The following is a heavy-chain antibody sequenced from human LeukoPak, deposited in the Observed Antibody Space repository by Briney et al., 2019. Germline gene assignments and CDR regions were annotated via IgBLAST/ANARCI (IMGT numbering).Heavy chain of an antibody. CDR3: AKASWVSSTDAVR. CDR1: GFTFSSYA. J-gene: IGHJ4*02. V-gene: IGHV3-30*04. Sequence: GRSLRLSCAASGFTFSSYAMHWVRQAPGKGLEWVAVISYDGSNKYYADSVKGRFTISRDNSKNTLYLQMNNLRVEDTAIYYCAKASWVSSTDAVRWGQGTLVTVSS. CDR2: ISYDGSNK. D-gene: IGHD3-16*01.